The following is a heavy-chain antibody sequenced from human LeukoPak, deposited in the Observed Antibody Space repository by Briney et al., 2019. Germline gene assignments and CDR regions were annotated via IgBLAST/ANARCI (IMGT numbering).Heavy chain of an antibody. CDR3: AKVQHADFNMNFDS. Sequence: GGSLRLSCAASGFTLSSYVMNWLRQAPGEGLEWVSSISASDDRTFYADSVKGRFTISRDNSKNTVYLQMNSLRAGDTAVYYCAKVQHADFNMNFDSWGQGTLVTVSS. CDR2: ISASDDRT. CDR1: GFTLSSYV. D-gene: IGHD2-21*01. V-gene: IGHV3-23*01. J-gene: IGHJ4*02.